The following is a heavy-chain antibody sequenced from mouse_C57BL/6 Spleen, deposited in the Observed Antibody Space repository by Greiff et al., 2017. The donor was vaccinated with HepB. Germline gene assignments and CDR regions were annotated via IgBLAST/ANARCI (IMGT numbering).Heavy chain of an antibody. CDR2: IHPNSGST. Sequence: VQLQQPGAELVKPGASVKLSCKASGYTFTSYWMHWVKQRPGQGLEWIGMIHPNSGSTNYNEKFKSKATLTVDKSSSTAYMQLSSLTSEDSAVYYCARWVYDDYGDFDYWGQGTTLTVSS. CDR1: GYTFTSYW. V-gene: IGHV1-64*01. D-gene: IGHD2-3*01. J-gene: IGHJ2*01. CDR3: ARWVYDDYGDFDY.